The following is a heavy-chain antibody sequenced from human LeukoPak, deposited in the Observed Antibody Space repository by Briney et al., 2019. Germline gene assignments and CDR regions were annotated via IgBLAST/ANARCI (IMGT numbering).Heavy chain of an antibody. J-gene: IGHJ5*02. CDR2: ISAYNGNT. CDR1: GYTFTDYY. D-gene: IGHD2-15*01. CDR3: ARGLRWPNWFDP. Sequence: ASVKVSCKSSGYTFTDYYMHWVRQAPGQGLEWMGWISAYNGNTNYAQKLQGRVTMTTDTSTSTAHMELTSLRSDDTAVYYCARGLRWPNWFDPWGQGTLVTVSS. V-gene: IGHV1-18*04.